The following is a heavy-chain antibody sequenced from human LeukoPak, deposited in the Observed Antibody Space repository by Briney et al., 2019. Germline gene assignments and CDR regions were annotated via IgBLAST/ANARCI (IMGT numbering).Heavy chain of an antibody. V-gene: IGHV3-23*01. CDR3: AKDLRVLGFDY. CDR2: ISGSGGST. J-gene: IGHJ4*02. D-gene: IGHD3-16*01. CDR1: GFTFSSYA. Sequence: GASLRLSCAASGFTFSSYAMSWVRQAPGKGLEWVSAISGSGGSTYYADSVKGRFTISRDNSKNTLYLQMSSLRAEDTAVYYCAKDLRVLGFDYWGQGTLVTVSS.